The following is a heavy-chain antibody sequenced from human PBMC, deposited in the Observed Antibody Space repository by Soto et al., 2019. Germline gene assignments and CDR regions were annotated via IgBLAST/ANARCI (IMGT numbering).Heavy chain of an antibody. J-gene: IGHJ4*02. CDR1: GSSISSGGYS. CDR3: ARWQVVAGQH. V-gene: IGHV4-30-2*01. CDR2: IYHSGST. Sequence: SETLSLTCAVSGSSISSGGYSWSWIRQPPGKGLEWIRNIYHSGSTYYKPSLKSRVNISVDRSKNQFSLKLSSVTVADTAVYYCARWQVVAGQHWGQGTLVTVLS. D-gene: IGHD2-15*01.